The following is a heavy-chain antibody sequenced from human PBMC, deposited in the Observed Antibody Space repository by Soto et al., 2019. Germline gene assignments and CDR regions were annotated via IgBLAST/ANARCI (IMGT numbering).Heavy chain of an antibody. CDR1: GYSFTSYW. V-gene: IGHV5-51*01. J-gene: IGHJ6*02. CDR3: ARLAYCGGDCYYYYGMDV. CDR2: IYPGDSDT. Sequence: PGESLKISCKGSGYSFTSYWIGWVRQMPGKGLEWMGIIYPGDSDTRYSPSFQGQVTISADKSISTAYLQWSSLKASDTAMYYCARLAYCGGDCYYYYGMDVWGQGTTVTVSS. D-gene: IGHD2-21*02.